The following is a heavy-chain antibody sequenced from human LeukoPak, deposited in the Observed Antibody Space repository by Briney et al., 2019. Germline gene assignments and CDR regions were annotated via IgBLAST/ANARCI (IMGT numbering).Heavy chain of an antibody. CDR2: MNPNSGNT. J-gene: IGHJ4*02. CDR3: ARDKESGSYYTYYFDY. Sequence: ASVKVSCKASGYTFTGYYMHWVRQAPGQGLEWMGWMNPNSGNTGYAQKFQGRVTMTRNTSISTAYMELSRLRSDDTAVYYCARDKESGSYYTYYFDYWGQGTLVTVSS. CDR1: GYTFTGYY. V-gene: IGHV1-8*02. D-gene: IGHD3-10*01.